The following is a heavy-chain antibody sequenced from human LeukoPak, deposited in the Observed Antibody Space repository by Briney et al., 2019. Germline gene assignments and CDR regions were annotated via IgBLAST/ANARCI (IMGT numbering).Heavy chain of an antibody. Sequence: PGGSLRLSCAASGFTVSRNYMSWVRQAPGKGLECVSVIYSGGSTYYADSVMGRFTISRDNSKNTLYLQMNSLRAEDTAVYYCASGVSTTARFTDYWGQGTLVTVSS. D-gene: IGHD1-26*01. CDR2: IYSGGST. V-gene: IGHV3-53*01. CDR3: ASGVSTTARFTDY. CDR1: GFTVSRNY. J-gene: IGHJ4*02.